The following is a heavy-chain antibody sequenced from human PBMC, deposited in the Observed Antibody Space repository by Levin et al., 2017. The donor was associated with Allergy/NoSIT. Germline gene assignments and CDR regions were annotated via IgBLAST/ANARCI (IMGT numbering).Heavy chain of an antibody. CDR2: ISHRGST. Sequence: TSETLSLTCTVSGGSITTRDHSWGWIRQPPGEGPEWIGSISHRGSTYYNPSLNSRVTISVDTSKTQFSLKVTSVTAADTATYYCARRSGLLVFGEYFDYWGQGTLVTVSS. CDR3: ARRSGLLVFGEYFDY. D-gene: IGHD3-10*01. V-gene: IGHV4-39*01. CDR1: GGSITTRDHS. J-gene: IGHJ4*02.